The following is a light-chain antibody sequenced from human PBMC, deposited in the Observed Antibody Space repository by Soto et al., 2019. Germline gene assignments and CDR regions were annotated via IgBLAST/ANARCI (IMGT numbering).Light chain of an antibody. Sequence: EVVLTQSPDTLSLPPGERATLSCRASQSISSYLAWYQQKPGQAPRLLIYGASSRATGIPDRFSGGGSGTDCSLTISRLDPEDVAVYYCQQYSSSPITLGQGTRLEIK. CDR3: QQYSSSPIT. J-gene: IGKJ5*01. CDR2: GAS. CDR1: QSISSY. V-gene: IGKV3-20*01.